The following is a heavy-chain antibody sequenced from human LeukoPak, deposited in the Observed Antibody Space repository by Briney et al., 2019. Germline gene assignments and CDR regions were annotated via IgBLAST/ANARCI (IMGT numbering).Heavy chain of an antibody. Sequence: SETLSLTCTVSGGSISSYYWSWIRQPPGKGLEWIGEINHSGSTNYNPSLKSRVTISVDTSKNQFSLKLSSVTAADTAVYYCARHKLRYPQNWFDPWGQGTLVTVSS. CDR3: ARHKLRYPQNWFDP. V-gene: IGHV4-34*01. D-gene: IGHD3-9*01. CDR1: GGSISSYY. CDR2: INHSGST. J-gene: IGHJ5*02.